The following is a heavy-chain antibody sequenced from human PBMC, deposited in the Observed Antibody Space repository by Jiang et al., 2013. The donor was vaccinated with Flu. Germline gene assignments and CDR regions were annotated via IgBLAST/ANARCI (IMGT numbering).Heavy chain of an antibody. CDR3: ASTLGWWDRTRVFDY. Sequence: SGSGLVKPSETLSLTCTVSGGSISSYYWSWIRQPPGKGLEWIGYIYYSGSTNYNPSLKSRVTISVDTSKNQFSLKLSSVTAADTAVYYCASTLGWWDRTRVFDYWGQGTLVTVSS. D-gene: IGHD2-15*01. CDR1: GGSISSYY. CDR2: IYYSGST. V-gene: IGHV4-59*01. J-gene: IGHJ4*02.